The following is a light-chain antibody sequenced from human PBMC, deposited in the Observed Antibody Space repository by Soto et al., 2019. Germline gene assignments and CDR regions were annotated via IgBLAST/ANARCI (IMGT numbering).Light chain of an antibody. V-gene: IGLV2-14*01. CDR1: SSDVGGYKY. CDR3: TSYTTSRTFV. Sequence: QSVLTQPASVSGSPGQSITISCTGTSSDVGGYKYVSWYQQYPGKVPKLMIYEVSNRPSGVSNRFSGSQSGNTASLTIPGLQAEDEAEYYCTSYTTSRTFVFGTGTKVTVL. CDR2: EVS. J-gene: IGLJ1*01.